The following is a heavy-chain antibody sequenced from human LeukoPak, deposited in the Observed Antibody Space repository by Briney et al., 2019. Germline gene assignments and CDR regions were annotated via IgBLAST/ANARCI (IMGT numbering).Heavy chain of an antibody. V-gene: IGHV3-53*01. D-gene: IGHD5-18*01. CDR1: GFSVSINY. CDR2: IYSAGST. J-gene: IGHJ4*02. CDR3: AKDQGYSYGYSDY. Sequence: GGSLRLSCAASGFSVSINYMSWVRQAPGKGLEWVAIIYSAGSTYHTDSIKGRFTISRDISRNTVFLEMHSLRAEDTAVYYCAKDQGYSYGYSDYWGQGTLVTVSS.